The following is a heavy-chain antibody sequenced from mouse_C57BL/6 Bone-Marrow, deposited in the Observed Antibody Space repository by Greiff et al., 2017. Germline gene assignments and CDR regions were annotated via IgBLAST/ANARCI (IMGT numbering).Heavy chain of an antibody. CDR3: ADDRVYDYFDS. D-gene: IGHD2-3*01. CDR2: IYPGSGST. Sequence: VQLKQSGAELVKPGASVKMSCKASGYTFTSYWITWVKQRPGQGLEWIGDIYPGSGSTNYNEKFKGKATLTVDTSSSTAYMQLSSLTSEDSAVYCSADDRVYDYFDSRRQGTTLTVSS. CDR1: GYTFTSYW. V-gene: IGHV1-55*01. J-gene: IGHJ2*01.